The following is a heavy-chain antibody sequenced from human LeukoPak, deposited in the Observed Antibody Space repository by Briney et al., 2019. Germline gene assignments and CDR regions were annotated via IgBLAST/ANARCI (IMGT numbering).Heavy chain of an antibody. J-gene: IGHJ3*02. D-gene: IGHD2/OR15-2a*01. CDR2: IYYSGST. CDR1: GGSISSYY. CDR3: VRVSWPNDAFDI. Sequence: PSETLSLTCTVSGGSISSYYWSWIRQPPGKGLEWIGYIYYSGSTNYNPSLKSRVTISVDTSKNQFSLKLSSVTAADTAVYYCVRVSWPNDAFDIWGQGTMVTVSS. V-gene: IGHV4-59*01.